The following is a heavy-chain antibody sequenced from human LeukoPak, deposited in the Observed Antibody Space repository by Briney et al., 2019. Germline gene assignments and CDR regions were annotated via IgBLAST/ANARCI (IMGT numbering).Heavy chain of an antibody. Sequence: GGSLRLSCAASEFTFSSYGMHWVRQAPGKGLEWVAVISYDGSNKYYADSVKGRFTISRDNSKNTLYLQMNSLRAEDTAVYYCANLDSSSSADYWGQGTLVTVSS. CDR2: ISYDGSNK. D-gene: IGHD3-22*01. CDR1: EFTFSSYG. J-gene: IGHJ4*02. CDR3: ANLDSSSSADY. V-gene: IGHV3-30*18.